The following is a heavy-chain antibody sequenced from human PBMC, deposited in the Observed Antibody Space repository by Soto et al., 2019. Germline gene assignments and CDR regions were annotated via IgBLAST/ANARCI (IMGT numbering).Heavy chain of an antibody. CDR1: GCTFSSYA. V-gene: IGHV1-69*01. CDR3: ARDWDIVVVPAAVSYSYCGMEV. D-gene: IGHD2-2*01. CDR2: IIPIFGTA. J-gene: IGHJ6*01. Sequence: QVQLVQSGAEVKKPGSSVKVSCKASGCTFSSYAISWVRQAPGQGLQWMGGIIPIFGTASYAEKFQGRVTITAHESTSTAYMELSSLRSEDTAVYYGARDWDIVVVPAAVSYSYCGMEVLGQGNTVTVCS.